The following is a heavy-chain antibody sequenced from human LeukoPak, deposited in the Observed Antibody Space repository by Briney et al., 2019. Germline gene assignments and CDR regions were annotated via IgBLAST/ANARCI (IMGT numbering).Heavy chain of an antibody. Sequence: GGSLRLSCAASGFQFSRNGMHWVRQAPGKGLEWVAFIRYDGTKKFYGDSVRGRFTISRDNSKNTLYLEMNSLRHEDTAVYSCARDFDDVNGDFYYIPDFWGQGTLVTASS. D-gene: IGHD3-10*02. CDR1: GFQFSRNG. CDR3: ARDFDDVNGDFYYIPDF. V-gene: IGHV3-30*02. CDR2: IRYDGTKK. J-gene: IGHJ4*02.